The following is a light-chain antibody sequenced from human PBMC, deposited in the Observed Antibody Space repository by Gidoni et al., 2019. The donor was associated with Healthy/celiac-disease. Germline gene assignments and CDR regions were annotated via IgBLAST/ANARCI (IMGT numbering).Light chain of an antibody. Sequence: TVLTQSPGTLSLSPGERATLSCRASQSVSSSYLAWYQQKPGQAPRLLIYGASSRATGIPDRCSGSGSGTDFTLTISRLEPEDFAVYYCQQYGSSQTFGQGTKVEIK. V-gene: IGKV3-20*01. J-gene: IGKJ1*01. CDR3: QQYGSSQT. CDR2: GAS. CDR1: QSVSSSY.